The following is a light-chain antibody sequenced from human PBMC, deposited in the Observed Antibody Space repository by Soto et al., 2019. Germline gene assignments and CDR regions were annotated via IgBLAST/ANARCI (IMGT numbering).Light chain of an antibody. CDR3: SSYTTIITLV. V-gene: IGLV2-14*01. Sequence: QSALTQPASVSGSPGQSITISCTGTSSDVGGYNYVSWYQQHPGKAPELMIYEVSNRPSGVSNRFSGSKSGNTASLTISGLQAEDEADYYCSSYTTIITLVFGGGTKVTVL. J-gene: IGLJ2*01. CDR2: EVS. CDR1: SSDVGGYNY.